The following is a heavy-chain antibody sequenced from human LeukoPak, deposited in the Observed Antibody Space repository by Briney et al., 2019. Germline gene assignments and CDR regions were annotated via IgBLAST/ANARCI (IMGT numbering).Heavy chain of an antibody. CDR3: AREASGWYVDY. Sequence: GGSLRLSCAASGFTFSSYSMNWVRQAPGKGLEWVSSISSSSSTIYYADSVKGRFTISRDNAKNSLYLQMNSLRAEDTAVYYCAREASGWYVDYWGQGTLVTVSS. V-gene: IGHV3-48*01. CDR1: GFTFSSYS. J-gene: IGHJ4*02. CDR2: ISSSSSTI. D-gene: IGHD6-19*01.